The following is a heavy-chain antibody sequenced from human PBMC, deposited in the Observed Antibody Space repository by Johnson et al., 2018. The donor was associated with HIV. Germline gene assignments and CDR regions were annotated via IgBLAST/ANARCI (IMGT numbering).Heavy chain of an antibody. J-gene: IGHJ3*02. D-gene: IGHD1-26*01. CDR1: GFTVSSNY. Sequence: VQLVESGGGLVQPGRSLRLSCAASGFTVSSNYMSWVRQAPGKGLEWVGRIKSKTDGGTTDHAAPVKGRFSISRDDSKNTLYLQMNSLKTEDTAVYYCAREGRLGSYLGGVAFDIWGQGTMVTVSS. CDR3: AREGRLGSYLGGVAFDI. V-gene: IGHV3-15*01. CDR2: IKSKTDGGTT.